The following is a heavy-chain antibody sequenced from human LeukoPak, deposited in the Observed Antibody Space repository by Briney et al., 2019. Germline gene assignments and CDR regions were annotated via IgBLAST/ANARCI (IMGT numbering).Heavy chain of an antibody. CDR1: GFTFSSYA. CDR3: AKGYYDILTDYFHNWFNP. J-gene: IGHJ5*02. Sequence: PGGSLRLSCAASGFTFSSYAVSWVRQAPGVGLEWVSTISGRGGSTFYADSVKGRFTISRDNSKNTLYLQMNSLRADDTAVYYCAKGYYDILTDYFHNWFNPWGQGTLVIVSP. D-gene: IGHD3-9*01. CDR2: ISGRGGST. V-gene: IGHV3-23*01.